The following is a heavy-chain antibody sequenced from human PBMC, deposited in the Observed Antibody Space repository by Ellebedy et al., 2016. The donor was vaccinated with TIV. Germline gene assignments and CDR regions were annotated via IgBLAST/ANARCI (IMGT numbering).Heavy chain of an antibody. V-gene: IGHV3-23*01. CDR2: IGGRGIST. Sequence: GGSLRLSCSASGFTFSSYAMSWVRRAPGKGLEWVSIIGGRGISTSDADSVRGRFTISRDNSKDTLYLQMNSLRPDDTAVYYCGKVRAVGSRDFDSWGRGTLVTVSS. CDR1: GFTFSSYA. CDR3: GKVRAVGSRDFDS. D-gene: IGHD3-10*01. J-gene: IGHJ4*02.